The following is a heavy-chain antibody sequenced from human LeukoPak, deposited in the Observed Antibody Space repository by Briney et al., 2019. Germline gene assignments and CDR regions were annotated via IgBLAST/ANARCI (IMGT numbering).Heavy chain of an antibody. CDR2: INHSGST. J-gene: IGHJ4*02. Sequence: PSETLSLTCAVSGGSISSGGYSWSWIRQPPGKGLEWIGEINHSGSTNYNPSLKSRVTISADTSKKQFSLKLRSVTAADTAVYYCARGNYDYVWGSWDYWGQGTPVTVSS. V-gene: IGHV4-30-2*01. CDR1: GGSISSGGYS. D-gene: IGHD3-16*01. CDR3: ARGNYDYVWGSWDY.